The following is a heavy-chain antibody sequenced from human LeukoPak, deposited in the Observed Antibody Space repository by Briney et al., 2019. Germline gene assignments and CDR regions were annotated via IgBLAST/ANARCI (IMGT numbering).Heavy chain of an antibody. Sequence: QTGGSLRLSCAASGFTFSSYSMNWVRQAPGKGLEWVAVISYDGSNKYYADSVKGRFTISRDNSKNTLYLQMNSLRAEDTAVYYCARDDGYWGQGTLVTVSS. CDR3: ARDDGY. J-gene: IGHJ4*02. CDR1: GFTFSSYS. CDR2: ISYDGSNK. V-gene: IGHV3-30*03.